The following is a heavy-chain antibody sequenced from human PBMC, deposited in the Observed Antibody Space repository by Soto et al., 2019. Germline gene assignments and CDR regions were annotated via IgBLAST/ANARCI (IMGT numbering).Heavy chain of an antibody. J-gene: IGHJ6*02. V-gene: IGHV5-10-1*01. CDR3: ARPQMTYIAAAGTVGMGV. CDR1: GYSFTSYW. D-gene: IGHD6-13*01. Sequence: LKISCKGSGYSFTSYWISWVRQMPGKGLEWMGRIDPSDSYTNYSPSFQGHVTISADKSISTAYLQWSSLKASDTAMYYCARPQMTYIAAAGTVGMGVWGQGTTVTVSS. CDR2: IDPSDSYT.